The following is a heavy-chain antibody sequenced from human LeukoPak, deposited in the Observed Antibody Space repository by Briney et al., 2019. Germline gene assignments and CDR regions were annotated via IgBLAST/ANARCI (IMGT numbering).Heavy chain of an antibody. CDR1: GFSVSTTY. CDR3: ARVSPNTVTTLQYFDY. Sequence: GGSLRLSCAASGFSVSTTYISWVRQTPEKGLQWVSVVYTGGGTDHADSVKGRFTISRDNAKNSLYLQMNSLRAEDTAVYYCARVSPNTVTTLQYFDYWGQGTLVTVSS. V-gene: IGHV3-53*01. D-gene: IGHD4-17*01. CDR2: VYTGGGT. J-gene: IGHJ4*02.